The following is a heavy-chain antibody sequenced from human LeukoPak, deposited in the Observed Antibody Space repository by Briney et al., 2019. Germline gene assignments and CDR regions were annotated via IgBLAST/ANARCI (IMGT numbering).Heavy chain of an antibody. J-gene: IGHJ4*02. CDR1: GFTFSSYS. V-gene: IGHV3-21*01. Sequence: GGSLRLSCAASGFTFSSYSMNWVRQAPGKGLEWVSSISSSSSYIYYADSVKGRFTISRDNAKNSLYLQMNSLRAEDTAVYYCARDESPYCSSTSCYTVDYWGQGTLVTVSS. D-gene: IGHD2-2*02. CDR2: ISSSSSYI. CDR3: ARDESPYCSSTSCYTVDY.